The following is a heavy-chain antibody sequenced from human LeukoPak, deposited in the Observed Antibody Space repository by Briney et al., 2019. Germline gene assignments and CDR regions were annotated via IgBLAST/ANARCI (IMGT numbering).Heavy chain of an antibody. V-gene: IGHV1-18*01. CDR1: GYTFTGYG. CDR2: ISAYNGNT. D-gene: IGHD3-16*02. J-gene: IGHJ4*02. CDR3: ARDYVWGSYREYYFDY. Sequence: ASVKVSCKASGYTFTGYGISWVRQAPGQGLEWMGWISAYNGNTNYAQKLQGRVTMTTDTSTSTAYMELRSLRSDDTAVYYCARDYVWGSYREYYFDYWGQGTLVTVSS.